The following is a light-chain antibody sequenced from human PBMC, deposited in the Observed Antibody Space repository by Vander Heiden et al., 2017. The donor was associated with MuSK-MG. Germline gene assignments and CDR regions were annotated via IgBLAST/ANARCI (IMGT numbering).Light chain of an antibody. Sequence: QPVLTQPPSVSGPPGQRVTIPSTGSSSNIGPDYDVHWYQHLPGRAPTLLIYANTNRPSGVADRFSGSKSGTSASLAITGLQAEDEADYYCQSYDSTLSAQLFGTGTKVTVL. CDR3: QSYDSTLSAQL. CDR1: SSNIGPDYD. J-gene: IGLJ1*01. CDR2: ANT. V-gene: IGLV1-40*01.